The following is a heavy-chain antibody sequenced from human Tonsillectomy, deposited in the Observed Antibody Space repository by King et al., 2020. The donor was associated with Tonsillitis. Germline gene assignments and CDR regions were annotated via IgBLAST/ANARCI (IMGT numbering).Heavy chain of an antibody. CDR3: ARPFNPPVTTSGY. V-gene: IGHV3-30*03. J-gene: IGHJ4*02. CDR1: GFTFSDYG. CDR2: ISYDGSNK. Sequence: VQLVESGGGVVQPGRSLRLSCAASGFTFSDYGMHWARQAPGKGLEWVAVISYDGSNKYYADSVKGRFTISRDNSKNTMYLQMNSLRAEDTAVYYCARPFNPPVTTSGYWGQGTLVTVSS. D-gene: IGHD4-11*01.